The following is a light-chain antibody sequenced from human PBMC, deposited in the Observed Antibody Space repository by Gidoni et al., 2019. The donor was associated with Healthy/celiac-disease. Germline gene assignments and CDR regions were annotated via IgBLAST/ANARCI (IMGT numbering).Light chain of an antibody. CDR2: WAS. Sequence: DIVMTQSPDSLPVSLGESATINCKSSQSVLYSSNNTNYLAWYQQKPGQPPKLLIYWASTRESGVPDRFSGSGSGTDFTLTISSLQAEDVAVYYCQQYYSTPWTFGQGTKVEIK. V-gene: IGKV4-1*01. CDR1: QSVLYSSNNTNY. CDR3: QQYYSTPWT. J-gene: IGKJ1*01.